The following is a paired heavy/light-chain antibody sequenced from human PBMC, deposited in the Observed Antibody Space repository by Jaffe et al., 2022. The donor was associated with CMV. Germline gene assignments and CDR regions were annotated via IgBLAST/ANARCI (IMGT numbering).Heavy chain of an antibody. V-gene: IGHV4-39*02. D-gene: IGHD3-10*01. CDR2: IYYSGTT. J-gene: IGHJ6*02. Sequence: QLQESGPGVVKPSETLSLTCTVSGGSISSSSYYWAWIRQAPGKGLEWIGSIYYSGTTYYNLSLKSRLTLSVDRSKNHVSLKLTSVTPTDTAVYYCGRHSVPYYSYGLDVWGQGTTVTVSS. CDR1: GGSISSSSYY. CDR3: GRHSVPYYSYGLDV.
Light chain of an antibody. V-gene: IGLV1-44*01. J-gene: IGLJ3*02. Sequence: QSVLTQPPSASGTPGQRVTIFCSGSGSNIGSNPVNWYQQFPGTAPTLLIYMNNQRPSGVPDRFSGSKSGSSASLAISGLQSEDEADYYCATWDDSLSGQVFGGGTKLTVL. CDR3: ATWDDSLSGQV. CDR2: MNN. CDR1: GSNIGSNP.